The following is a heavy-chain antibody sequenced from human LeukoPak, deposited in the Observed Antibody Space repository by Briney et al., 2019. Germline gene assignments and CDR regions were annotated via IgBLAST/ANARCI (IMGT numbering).Heavy chain of an antibody. V-gene: IGHV2-5*01. CDR3: ARGIVVAPPAVREFDY. Sequence: SGPTLVKPTQTLTLTCRISGISLSNSRVGVGWIRQPPGKALEWLAFIYWNDDKRYSPALESRLTIIKDTSKNQVVLIMTNMDPVDTATYYCARGIVVAPPAVREFDYWGQGTLVTVSS. J-gene: IGHJ4*02. D-gene: IGHD2-2*02. CDR2: IYWNDDK. CDR1: GISLSNSRVG.